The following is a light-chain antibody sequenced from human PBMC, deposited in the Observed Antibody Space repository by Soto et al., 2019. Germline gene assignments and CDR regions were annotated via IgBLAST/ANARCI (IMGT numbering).Light chain of an antibody. CDR2: DVS. CDR1: SSDVAAYNY. Sequence: QSVLTQPASVSGSPGQSITISCTGTSSDVAAYNYVSWYQQHPGKAPKLMVYDVSNRPSGVSNRFSGSKSGNTASLTISGLQAEDEADYYCSSYTSGGNYVFGPGTKVPVL. J-gene: IGLJ1*01. CDR3: SSYTSGGNYV. V-gene: IGLV2-14*03.